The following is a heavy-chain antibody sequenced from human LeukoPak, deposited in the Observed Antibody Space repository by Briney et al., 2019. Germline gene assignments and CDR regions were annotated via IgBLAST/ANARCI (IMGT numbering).Heavy chain of an antibody. V-gene: IGHV3-23*01. D-gene: IGHD2-2*01. CDR2: ISGSGGST. J-gene: IGHJ4*02. CDR1: GFTFSSYA. CDR3: AKEPWVVPAAGSYYFDY. Sequence: GGSLRLSCAASGFTFSSYAMSWVRQAPGKGLEWVSAISGSGGSTYYADSVKGRFTISRDNSKNTLYLQMNSLRAEDTAVYYCAKEPWVVPAAGSYYFDYWGQGTLVTVSS.